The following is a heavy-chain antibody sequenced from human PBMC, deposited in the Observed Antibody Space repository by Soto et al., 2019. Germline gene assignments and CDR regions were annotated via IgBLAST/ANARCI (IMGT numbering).Heavy chain of an antibody. CDR1: GFNFSSYS. D-gene: IGHD6-13*01. CDR2: ISSSSSTI. V-gene: IGHV3-48*02. J-gene: IGHJ3*02. Sequence: GGSLRLSCAASGFNFSSYSMNWVRQAPGKGLEWVSYISSSSSTIYYADSVKGRFTISRDNAKNSLYLQMNSLRDEDTAVYYCARVGMGSSSWYKYGSSTHDAFDIWGQGTMVTVSS. CDR3: ARVGMGSSSWYKYGSSTHDAFDI.